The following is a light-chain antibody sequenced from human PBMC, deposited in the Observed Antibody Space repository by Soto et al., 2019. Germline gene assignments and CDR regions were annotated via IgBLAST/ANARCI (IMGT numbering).Light chain of an antibody. CDR1: QSVSSNK. CDR3: QQYDSAPRT. J-gene: IGKJ1*01. Sequence: EIVLTQSPGTLSLSPGERATLSCRASQSVSSNKIAWYQQKPGQAPRLLIFGASSRATGIPDRFSGSGSGTDFTLTISRLEPDDLAVYYCQQYDSAPRTFGQGTKVEIK. CDR2: GAS. V-gene: IGKV3-20*01.